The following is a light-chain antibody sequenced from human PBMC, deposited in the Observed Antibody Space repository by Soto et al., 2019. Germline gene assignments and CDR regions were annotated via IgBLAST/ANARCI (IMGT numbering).Light chain of an antibody. CDR3: EQYGSSPRT. CDR1: QSVSSNY. J-gene: IGKJ1*01. Sequence: EVVLTQSPGTLSFSPLERSTLSCRASQSVSSNYFAWYQQKPGQAPRLLIYGISRRATGIPDRFSGSGSGTDFTLTISRLEPEDFAVYYCEQYGSSPRTFGQGTKVDIK. CDR2: GIS. V-gene: IGKV3-20*01.